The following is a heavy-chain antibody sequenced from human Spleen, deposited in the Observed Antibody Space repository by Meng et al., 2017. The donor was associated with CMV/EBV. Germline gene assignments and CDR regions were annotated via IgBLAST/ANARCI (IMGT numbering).Heavy chain of an antibody. CDR1: GGSFSVYY. CDR2: INHSGST. Sequence: SETLSLTCGVYGGSFSVYYWSWIRQPPGKGLEWMGEINHSGSTNYNPSLKSRVTMSGDTSKNQFSLKLSSVTAADTAVYYCAREGSGSSRFGYYGMDVWGQGTTVTVSS. CDR3: AREGSGSSRFGYYGMDV. J-gene: IGHJ6*02. V-gene: IGHV4-34*01. D-gene: IGHD6-13*01.